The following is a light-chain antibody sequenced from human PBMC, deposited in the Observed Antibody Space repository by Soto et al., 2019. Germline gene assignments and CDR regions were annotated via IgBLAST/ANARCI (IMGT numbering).Light chain of an antibody. V-gene: IGLV2-14*03. CDR3: SSYTSSNTYV. CDR1: SVDVGGFEY. J-gene: IGLJ1*01. Sequence: QSVLTQPASVSGSPGQSIAISCTGTSVDVGGFEYVSWYQQHPGKVPKLMIYDVNNRPSGVSNRFSGSKSGNTASLTISGLQAEDEADYFCSSYTSSNTYVFGTGTKLIVL. CDR2: DVN.